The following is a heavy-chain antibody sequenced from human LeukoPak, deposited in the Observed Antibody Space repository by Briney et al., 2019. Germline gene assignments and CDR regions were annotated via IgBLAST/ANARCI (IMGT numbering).Heavy chain of an antibody. CDR3: ARDIHAPMIVGYYYYYYGMDV. J-gene: IGHJ6*02. CDR1: GFTFSSYA. CDR2: ISYDGSNK. Sequence: PGGPLTLSCAACGFTFSSYAMHGPRRAPGEGLEWLADISYDGSNKYYADTVKGQFTNSRDNSTSTLYLQMISLRAKDTAVYYCARDIHAPMIVGYYYYYYGMDVWGQGTTVSVSS. V-gene: IGHV3-30-3*01. D-gene: IGHD3-22*01.